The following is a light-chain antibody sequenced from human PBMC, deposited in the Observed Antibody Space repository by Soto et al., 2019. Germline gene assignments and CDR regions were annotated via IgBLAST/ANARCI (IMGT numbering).Light chain of an antibody. CDR3: QQYGSSPPFT. J-gene: IGKJ3*01. CDR1: QIVSSSY. Sequence: EIVLTQSPGTLSLSPGERATLSCRASQIVSSSYLAWYQQKPGQAPRLLTYGASSRATGIPDRFSGSGSGTDFTLTISRLEPEDFAVYYCQQYGSSPPFTFGPGTKVDIK. V-gene: IGKV3-20*01. CDR2: GAS.